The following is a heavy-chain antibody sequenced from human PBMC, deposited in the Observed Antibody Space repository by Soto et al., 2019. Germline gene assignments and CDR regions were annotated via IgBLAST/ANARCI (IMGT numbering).Heavy chain of an antibody. CDR3: ARNQWLDSPSDY. V-gene: IGHV1-2*04. Sequence: ASVKVSCKASGYTFTGYYVNWVRQAPGQGLEWMGWLNPNSGATKYAQKFQGWVTMTSDTSISTGYLELRSLEFDDTAVYYCARNQWLDSPSDYWGQGALVTVSS. CDR1: GYTFTGYY. J-gene: IGHJ4*02. CDR2: LNPNSGAT. D-gene: IGHD6-19*01.